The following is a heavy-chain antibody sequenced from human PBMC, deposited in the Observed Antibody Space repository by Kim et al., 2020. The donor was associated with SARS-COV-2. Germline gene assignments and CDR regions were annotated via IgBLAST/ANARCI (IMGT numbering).Heavy chain of an antibody. J-gene: IGHJ4*02. CDR3: ARSQWEPPGDFDY. D-gene: IGHD1-26*01. Sequence: SPSFQGQVTISADKSISTAYLQWSSLKASDTAMYYCARSQWEPPGDFDYWGQGTLVTVSS. V-gene: IGHV5-51*01.